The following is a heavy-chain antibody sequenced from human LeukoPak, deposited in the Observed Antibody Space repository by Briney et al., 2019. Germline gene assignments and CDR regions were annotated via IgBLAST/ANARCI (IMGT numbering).Heavy chain of an antibody. V-gene: IGHV1-69*13. CDR3: ASWYNWNDGGWFDP. J-gene: IGHJ5*02. CDR1: GGTFSSYA. D-gene: IGHD1-20*01. CDR2: IIPIFGTA. Sequence: SVKVSCKASGGTFSSYAISWVRQAPGQGLEWMGGIIPIFGTANYAQKFQGRVTINADESTSTAYMELNSLRSEDTAVYYCASWYNWNDGGWFDPWGQGTLVTVSS.